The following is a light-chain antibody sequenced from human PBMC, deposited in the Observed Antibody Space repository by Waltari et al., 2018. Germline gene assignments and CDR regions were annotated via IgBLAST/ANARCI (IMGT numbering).Light chain of an antibody. Sequence: IVLTQSPGTLSLSPGERATLTCRASQSVSRSLAWDQQKPGQAPKLLIYGASTRATVIPDRFTGSGSGTDFSLTSSSLEPEDFAIYFCQHYVRLPATFGQGTKVEIK. V-gene: IGKV3-20*01. CDR3: QHYVRLPAT. J-gene: IGKJ1*01. CDR2: GAS. CDR1: QSVSRS.